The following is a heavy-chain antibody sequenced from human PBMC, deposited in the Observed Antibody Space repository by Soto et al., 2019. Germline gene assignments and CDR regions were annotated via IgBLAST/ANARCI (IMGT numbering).Heavy chain of an antibody. V-gene: IGHV3-23*01. CDR1: GFTFSSYA. J-gene: IGHJ4*02. Sequence: GESLKISCAASGFTFSSYAMSWVRQAPGKGLEWVSAISGSGGSTYYADSVKGRFTISRDNSKNTLYLQMNSLRAEDTAVYYCAKGPLSGYYYDSSGYYYWGQGTLVTVSS. CDR2: ISGSGGST. CDR3: AKGPLSGYYYDSSGYYY. D-gene: IGHD3-22*01.